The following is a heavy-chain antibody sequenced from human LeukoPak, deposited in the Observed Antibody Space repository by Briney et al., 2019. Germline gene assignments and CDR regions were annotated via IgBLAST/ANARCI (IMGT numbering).Heavy chain of an antibody. CDR3: ARASSSLDQNWFDP. CDR2: IIPIFGTA. Sequence: GSSVKVSCKASGGTLSSYAISWVRQAPGQGLEWMGGIIPIFGTANYAQKFQGRVTITTDEPTSTAYMELSSLRSEDTAVYYCARASSSLDQNWFDPWGQGTLVTVSS. CDR1: GGTLSSYA. D-gene: IGHD6-13*01. J-gene: IGHJ5*02. V-gene: IGHV1-69*05.